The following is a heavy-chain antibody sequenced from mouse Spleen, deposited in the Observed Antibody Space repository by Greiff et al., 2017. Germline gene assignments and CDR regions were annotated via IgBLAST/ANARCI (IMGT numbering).Heavy chain of an antibody. CDR3: ARGRSLSTMITTSSFDY. D-gene: IGHD2-4*01. V-gene: IGHV3-6*01. J-gene: IGHJ2*01. Sequence: EVKLQESGPGLVKPSQSLSLTCSVTGYSITSGYYWNWIRQFPGNKLEWMGYISYDGSNNYNPSLKNRISITRDTSKNQFFLKLNSVTTEDTATYYCARGRSLSTMITTSSFDYWGQGTTLTVSS. CDR2: ISYDGSN. CDR1: GYSITSGYY.